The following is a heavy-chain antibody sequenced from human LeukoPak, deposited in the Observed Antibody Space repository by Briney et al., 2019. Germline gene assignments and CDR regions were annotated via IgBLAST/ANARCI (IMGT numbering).Heavy chain of an antibody. Sequence: PGGSLRLSCAASGFTLSNYWMHWVGKAPGKGWVGVSRINSDGSSTTSADSVKGRFTISRDNAKNTLYLQMNSLRAEDTAVYYCAKGGATVIDYWGQGTLVTVSS. CDR3: AKGGATVIDY. J-gene: IGHJ4*02. CDR1: GFTLSNYW. D-gene: IGHD4-17*01. V-gene: IGHV3-74*01. CDR2: INSDGSST.